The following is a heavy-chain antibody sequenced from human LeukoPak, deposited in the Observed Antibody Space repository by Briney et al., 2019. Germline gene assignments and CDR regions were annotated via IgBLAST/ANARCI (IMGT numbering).Heavy chain of an antibody. V-gene: IGHV3-7*01. J-gene: IGHJ4*02. CDR2: IKQDGSEK. D-gene: IGHD2-8*02. CDR3: XRGAPGSGNVLGVYYFDY. Sequence: GGSLRLSCAASGFTFSSYWMSWVRQAPGKGLEWVANIKQDGSEKYYVDSVKGRFTISRDNAKNSLYLQMNSLRAEDTAVYYCXRGAPGSGNVLGVYYFDYWGQGTLVTVSS. CDR1: GFTFSSYW.